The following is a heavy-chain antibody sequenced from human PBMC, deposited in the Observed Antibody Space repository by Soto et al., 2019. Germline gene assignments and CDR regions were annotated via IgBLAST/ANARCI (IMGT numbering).Heavy chain of an antibody. D-gene: IGHD2-8*01. CDR3: ARGGYCTNGVCYSPSLDY. CDR1: GFTFSSYG. CDR2: IWYDGSNK. J-gene: IGHJ4*02. Sequence: QVQLVESGGGVVQPGRSLRLSCAASGFTFSSYGIHWVRQAPGKGLEWVAVIWYDGSNKYYADSVKGRFTISRDNSKNPLYLQMNSLRAEDTAVYYCARGGYCTNGVCYSPSLDYWGQGTLVTVSS. V-gene: IGHV3-33*01.